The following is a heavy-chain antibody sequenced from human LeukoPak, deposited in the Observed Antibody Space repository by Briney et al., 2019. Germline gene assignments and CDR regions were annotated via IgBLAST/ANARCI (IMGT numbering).Heavy chain of an antibody. CDR1: GFTFDDYG. V-gene: IGHV3-20*04. D-gene: IGHD3-16*02. CDR3: VRNFLWGNYRFDY. J-gene: IGHJ4*02. Sequence: GGSLRLSCAASGFTFDDYGMSWVRQAPGKGLEWVSGINWNGGSTGYADSVKGRFTISRDNSKNTLYLQMNSLRAEDTAVYYCVRNFLWGNYRFDYWGQGTLVTVSS. CDR2: INWNGGST.